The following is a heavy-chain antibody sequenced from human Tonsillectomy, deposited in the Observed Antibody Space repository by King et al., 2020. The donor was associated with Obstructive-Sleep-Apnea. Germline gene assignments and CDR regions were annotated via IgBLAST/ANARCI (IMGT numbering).Heavy chain of an antibody. CDR2: ISGSGATT. D-gene: IGHD6-6*01. CDR1: GFPFSGYA. Sequence: VQLVESGGSLVQPGGSLRLSCAASGFPFSGYAMTWVRQAPGKGLEWVSGISGSGATTTYADSVKGRFTISRDNSKNTLYLQMNSLRADDTAVYYCAKTRKGYSSSYFDYWGQGTLVTVSS. V-gene: IGHV3-23*04. CDR3: AKTRKGYSSSYFDY. J-gene: IGHJ4*02.